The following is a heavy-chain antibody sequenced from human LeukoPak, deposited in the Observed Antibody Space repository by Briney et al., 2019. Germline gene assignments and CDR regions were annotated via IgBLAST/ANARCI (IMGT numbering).Heavy chain of an antibody. J-gene: IGHJ4*02. D-gene: IGHD6-19*01. V-gene: IGHV5-51*01. CDR1: GYSFPNYW. CDR3: ARHPSYTRGWPLDF. Sequence: GESLKISCKGSGYSFPNYWIAWVRRRPGKGLEWMGIIYAGDSDTRYSPSFQGQVTISADRSISTAYLQWSSLKASDTAMYYCARHPSYTRGWPLDFWGQGTLVTVSS. CDR2: IYAGDSDT.